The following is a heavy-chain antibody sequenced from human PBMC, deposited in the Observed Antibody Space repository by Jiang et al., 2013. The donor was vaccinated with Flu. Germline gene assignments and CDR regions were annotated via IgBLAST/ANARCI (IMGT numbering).Heavy chain of an antibody. CDR1: GFSLSTSGVG. J-gene: IGHJ4*02. V-gene: IGHV2-5*02. D-gene: IGHD6-13*01. Sequence: KPTQTLTLTCTFSGFSLSTSGVGVGWIRQPPGKALEWLALIYWDDDKRYSPSLKSRLTITKDTSKNXVVLTMTNMDPVDTATYYCAHSAAVGGSWYDCGPFDYVGPGNPGPPSP. CDR2: IYWDDDK. CDR3: AHSAAVGGSWYDCGPFDY.